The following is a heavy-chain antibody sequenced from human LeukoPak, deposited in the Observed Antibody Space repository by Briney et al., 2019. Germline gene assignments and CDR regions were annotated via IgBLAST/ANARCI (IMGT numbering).Heavy chain of an antibody. D-gene: IGHD4-11*01. J-gene: IGHJ4*02. CDR2: ISGSGDTK. Sequence: GGSLRLSCAVSGFTFSSYAVSWVRQAPGKGLEWVSGISGSGDTKYYADSVQGRFTISRDNSKNIVHLEMNSLRAEDTAVYYCAKSLSLQYGSHWGQGTLVTVSS. CDR3: AKSLSLQYGSH. V-gene: IGHV3-23*01. CDR1: GFTFSSYA.